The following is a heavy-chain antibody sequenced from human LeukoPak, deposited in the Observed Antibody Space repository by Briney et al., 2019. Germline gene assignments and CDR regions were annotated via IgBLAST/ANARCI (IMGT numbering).Heavy chain of an antibody. CDR1: GFNLGSYW. CDR3: ARVQNPGKFGQYYDAFDI. CDR2: IRHDGSRI. D-gene: IGHD3-10*01. J-gene: IGHJ3*02. V-gene: IGHV3-7*01. Sequence: PGGSLRLSCTASGFNLGSYWMTWLRQAPGRGLEWVANIRHDGSRIHYVDAVRGRFTISRDNAKNSVYLQVDSLRVEDTAVYVCARVQNPGKFGQYYDAFDIWGQGTLVTVSP.